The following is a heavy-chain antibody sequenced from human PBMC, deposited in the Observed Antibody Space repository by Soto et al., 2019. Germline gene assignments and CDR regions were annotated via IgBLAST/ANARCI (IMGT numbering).Heavy chain of an antibody. CDR2: ISSTSSSK. J-gene: IGHJ6*02. D-gene: IGHD3-10*01. CDR1: GFTFSSHG. V-gene: IGHV3-48*02. Sequence: GGSLRLSCDASGFTFSSHGMTWVRQAPGKGLEWVAGISSTSSSKNYADSVEGRFTISRDKTKNSLYLQMSSLRDEDTAVYYCARRITMVRGPYYYYGMDAWGQGTTVTVSS. CDR3: ARRITMVRGPYYYYGMDA.